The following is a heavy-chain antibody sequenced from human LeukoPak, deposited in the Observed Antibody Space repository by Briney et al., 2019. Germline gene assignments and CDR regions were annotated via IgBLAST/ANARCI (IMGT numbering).Heavy chain of an antibody. V-gene: IGHV4-34*01. Sequence: SETLSLTCAVYGGSFSGYYWSWIRQPPGKGLEWIGEINHSGSTNYNPSLKSRVTISVDKSKNQFSLKLSSVTAADTAVYYCARRDYGDYAYWFDPWGQGTLVTVSS. CDR1: GGSFSGYY. CDR2: INHSGST. CDR3: ARRDYGDYAYWFDP. J-gene: IGHJ5*02. D-gene: IGHD4-17*01.